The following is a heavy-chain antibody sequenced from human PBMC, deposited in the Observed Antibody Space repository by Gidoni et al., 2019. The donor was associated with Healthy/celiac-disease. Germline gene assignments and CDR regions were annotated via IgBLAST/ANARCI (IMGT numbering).Heavy chain of an antibody. CDR2: ISYDGSNK. CDR3: AKDVDILTGYPPYNWFDP. D-gene: IGHD3-9*01. J-gene: IGHJ5*02. V-gene: IGHV3-30*18. CDR1: GFTFRSHG. Sequence: QVQLVESGGGVVQPGRSLRLSCAASGFTFRSHGMHWVRQAPGKGLEWVAVISYDGSNKYYADSVKGRFTISRDNSKNTLYLQMNSLRAEDTAVYYCAKDVDILTGYPPYNWFDPWGQGTLVTVSS.